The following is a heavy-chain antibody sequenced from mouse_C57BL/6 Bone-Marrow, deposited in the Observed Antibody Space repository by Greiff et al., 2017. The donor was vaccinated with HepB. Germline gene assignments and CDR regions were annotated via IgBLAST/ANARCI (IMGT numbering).Heavy chain of an antibody. Sequence: QVQLQQTGAELVKPGASVKMSCKASGYTFTSYWITWVKQRPGQGLEWIGDIYPGSGSTNYNEKFKSKATLTVDTSSSTAYMQLSSLTSEDSAVYYCARWGSSGYWFAYWGQGTLVTVSA. CDR2: IYPGSGST. CDR3: ARWGSSGYWFAY. D-gene: IGHD3-2*02. V-gene: IGHV1-55*01. CDR1: GYTFTSYW. J-gene: IGHJ3*01.